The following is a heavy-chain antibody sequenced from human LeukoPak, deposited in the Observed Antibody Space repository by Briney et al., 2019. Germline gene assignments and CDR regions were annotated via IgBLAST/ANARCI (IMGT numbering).Heavy chain of an antibody. CDR3: ATYDVLTGFAY. J-gene: IGHJ4*02. CDR1: GGTFSDYV. CDR2: ISPLLGAS. Sequence: SVKVSCKASGGTFSDYVISWVRQAPGQGLNWMGGISPLLGASKHTQNFHDRVTITADESTTTAYMELSDLRSADTAVYYCATYDVLTGFAYWGQGTLVTVSS. V-gene: IGHV1-69*13. D-gene: IGHD3-9*01.